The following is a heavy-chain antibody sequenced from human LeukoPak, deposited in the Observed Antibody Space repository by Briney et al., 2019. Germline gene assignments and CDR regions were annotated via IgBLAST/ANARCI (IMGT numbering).Heavy chain of an antibody. CDR3: ARWGLDSSSWYGYYYYYMDV. V-gene: IGHV4-59*01. CDR2: IYYSGST. Sequence: SSETLSLTCTVSGGSISSYYWSWIRQPPGKGLEWIGYIYYSGSTNYNPSLKSRVTISVDTSKNQFSLKLSSVTAADTAVYYCARWGLDSSSWYGYYYYYMDVWGKGTTVTISS. D-gene: IGHD6-13*01. J-gene: IGHJ6*03. CDR1: GGSISSYY.